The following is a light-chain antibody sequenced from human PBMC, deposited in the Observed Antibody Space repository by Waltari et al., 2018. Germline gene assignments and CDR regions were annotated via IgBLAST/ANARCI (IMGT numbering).Light chain of an antibody. CDR3: QHYRSLPVT. CDR1: ESVRRA. Sequence: EIVLTQSPGTLSLSPGESATLSCRASESVRRALAWYQQRPCQAPRLLIYDASARATGIPDRFSGRGSGTDFSLTFSRLEPEDFALYYCQHYRSLPVTFGQGTKVEIK. V-gene: IGKV3-20*01. CDR2: DAS. J-gene: IGKJ1*01.